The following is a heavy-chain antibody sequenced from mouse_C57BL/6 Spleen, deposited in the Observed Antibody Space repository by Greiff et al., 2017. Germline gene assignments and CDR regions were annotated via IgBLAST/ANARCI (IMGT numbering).Heavy chain of an antibody. CDR3: AREGDWYFDV. CDR2: IDPSDSET. Sequence: VQLQQPGAELVRPGSSVKLSCKASGYTFTSYWMHWVKQRPIQGLEWIGNIDPSDSETHYNQKFKDKATLPVDKSSSTAYMQLSSLTSEDSAVYYCAREGDWYFDVWGTGTTVTVSA. V-gene: IGHV1-52*01. CDR1: GYTFTSYW. J-gene: IGHJ1*03.